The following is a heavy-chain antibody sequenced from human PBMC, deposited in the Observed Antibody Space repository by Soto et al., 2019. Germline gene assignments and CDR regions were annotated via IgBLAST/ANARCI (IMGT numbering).Heavy chain of an antibody. Sequence: QVQLQESGPGLVKPSGTLSLTCAVTGGSISTANWWSWVRQTPGKGLEWIGQIYHAGSTNYNPSLKRRVTISVDKSKTQFSLSLTSVTAADTAVYYFARRTWGAGWFDPWGQGTLVIVSS. CDR3: ARRTWGAGWFDP. CDR2: IYHAGST. V-gene: IGHV4-4*02. J-gene: IGHJ5*02. D-gene: IGHD3-16*01. CDR1: GGSISTANW.